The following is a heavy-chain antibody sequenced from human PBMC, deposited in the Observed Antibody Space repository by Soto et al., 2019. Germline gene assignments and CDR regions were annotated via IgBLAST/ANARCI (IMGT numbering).Heavy chain of an antibody. Sequence: GGSLRLSCVASGFTFRSYEMNWVRQAPGKGLEWVSYISSSGSVIKYGDSVKGRFTVSRDNAKNSLYLQMNSLRAEDTALYYCTRSGNHFYYYGMDVWGQGTTVTVSS. CDR1: GFTFRSYE. J-gene: IGHJ6*02. CDR2: ISSSGSVI. CDR3: TRSGNHFYYYGMDV. V-gene: IGHV3-48*03. D-gene: IGHD6-25*01.